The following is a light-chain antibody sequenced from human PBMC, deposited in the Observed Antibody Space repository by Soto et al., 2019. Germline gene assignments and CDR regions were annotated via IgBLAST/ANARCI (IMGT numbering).Light chain of an antibody. V-gene: IGLV2-14*01. CDR2: EVA. J-gene: IGLJ2*01. CDR1: TTDIRRYNY. Sequence: QSALTQPASVSGSPGQSITISCTGTTTDIRRYNYVSWYQHHPDKAPKLILYEVADRPSGVSDRFSGSKSGTTASLTISGLQPEDEAYYYCSSYTSSGTLVFGGGTKLTVL. CDR3: SSYTSSGTLV.